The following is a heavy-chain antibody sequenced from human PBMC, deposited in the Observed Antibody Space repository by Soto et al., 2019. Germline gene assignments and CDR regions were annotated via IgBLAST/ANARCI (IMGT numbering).Heavy chain of an antibody. Sequence: SQTLSLTCAISGDSVSSNTASWNWIRQSPSRGLEWLGRTYFRSKWYNDYAVSVKSRIIINPDTSDNQFSLQLNSVTPEDTAVYFCAKGDNLGPKTGYAFDPWGQGIMVTVSS. V-gene: IGHV6-1*01. D-gene: IGHD5-12*01. CDR2: TYFRSKWYN. CDR3: AKGDNLGPKTGYAFDP. J-gene: IGHJ5*02. CDR1: GDSVSSNTAS.